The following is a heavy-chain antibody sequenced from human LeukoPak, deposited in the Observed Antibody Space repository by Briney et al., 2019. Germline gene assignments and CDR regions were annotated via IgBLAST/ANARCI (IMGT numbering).Heavy chain of an antibody. CDR2: IYPGDSDT. CDR3: ARYLIGYCSSTSCLTYYFDY. V-gene: IGHV5-51*01. CDR1: GYSFTSYW. J-gene: IGHJ4*02. D-gene: IGHD2-2*01. Sequence: PGESLKISCKGSGYSFTSYWIGWVRQMPGKGLEWMGIIYPGDSDTRYSPSFQGQVTISADRSISTAYLQWSSLKASDTAMYYCARYLIGYCSSTSCLTYYFDYWGQGTLVTVSS.